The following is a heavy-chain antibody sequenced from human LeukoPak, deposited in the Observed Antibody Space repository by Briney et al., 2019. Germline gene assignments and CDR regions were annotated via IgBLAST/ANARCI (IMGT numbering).Heavy chain of an antibody. CDR1: GFPFSVYE. CDR3: ALLAVASDFDY. D-gene: IGHD6-19*01. J-gene: IGHJ4*02. CDR2: IGSSGTTI. V-gene: IGHV3-48*03. Sequence: SGGSLRLSCAVSGFPFSVYEMNWVRQAPGKGLEWVSNIGSSGTTIYYADSVRGRFSISRDNAKSSLYPQMNSLRVEDTAVYYCALLAVASDFDYWGQGALVTVSS.